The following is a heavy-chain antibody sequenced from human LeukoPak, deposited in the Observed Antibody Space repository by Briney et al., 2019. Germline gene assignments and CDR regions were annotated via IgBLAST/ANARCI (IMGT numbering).Heavy chain of an antibody. V-gene: IGHV4-39*01. CDR1: GGSISSSGHY. CDR2: FYYSATS. Sequence: PSETLSLTCSVSGGSISSSGHYWGWIRQSPGKGLEWIGSFYYSATSYYNPSLKSRVIISADTSKNQFTLNLSSVTAADTAVYYCARHGDGDSFEYFLHWGQGTLVTVSS. CDR3: ARHGDGDSFEYFLH. D-gene: IGHD5-24*01. J-gene: IGHJ1*01.